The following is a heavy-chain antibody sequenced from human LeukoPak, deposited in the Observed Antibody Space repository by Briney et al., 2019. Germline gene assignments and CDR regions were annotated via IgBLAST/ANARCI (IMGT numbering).Heavy chain of an antibody. CDR2: IKQGGSEK. V-gene: IGHV3-7*01. CDR3: ATGYCSSNSCYMRAGYFDY. D-gene: IGHD2-2*03. J-gene: IGHJ4*02. Sequence: GGSLRLSCAASGFTFSSYAMSWVRQAPGKGLEWVAKIKQGGSEKYYVDSVTGRVTVSRDNAENSMYLQKNSLRADDTAVYYCATGYCSSNSCYMRAGYFDYWGQGTLVTVSS. CDR1: GFTFSSYA.